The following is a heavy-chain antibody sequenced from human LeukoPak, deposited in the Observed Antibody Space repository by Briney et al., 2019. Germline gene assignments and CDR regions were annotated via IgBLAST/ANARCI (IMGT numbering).Heavy chain of an antibody. J-gene: IGHJ4*02. Sequence: ASVKVSCKASGYTFTSYGISWVRQAPGQGLEGMGWISAYKGNTNYAQKLQGRVTMTTDTSTSTAYMELRSLRSDDTAVYYCARVNYYDSSGYYYRTYDHDYWGQGTLVTVSS. CDR3: ARVNYYDSSGYYYRTYDHDY. V-gene: IGHV1-18*01. CDR2: ISAYKGNT. D-gene: IGHD3-22*01. CDR1: GYTFTSYG.